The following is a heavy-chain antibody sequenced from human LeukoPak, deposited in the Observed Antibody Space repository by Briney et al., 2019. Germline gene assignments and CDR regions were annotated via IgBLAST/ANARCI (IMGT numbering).Heavy chain of an antibody. J-gene: IGHJ3*02. CDR2: IYSGGST. V-gene: IGHV3-53*01. Sequence: GGSLRLSCAASGFTVSSNYMSWVRQAPGKGLEWVSVIYSGGSTYYADSVKGRFTISRDNSKNTLYLQMNSLRAEDTAVYYCARDSGYQLLSAFDIWGQGTMVTVPS. D-gene: IGHD2-2*01. CDR3: ARDSGYQLLSAFDI. CDR1: GFTVSSNY.